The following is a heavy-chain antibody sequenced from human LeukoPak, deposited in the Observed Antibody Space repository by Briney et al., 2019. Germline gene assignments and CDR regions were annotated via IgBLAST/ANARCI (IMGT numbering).Heavy chain of an antibody. J-gene: IGHJ4*02. D-gene: IGHD6-13*01. V-gene: IGHV6-1*01. CDR2: TYYRSKWYN. CDR1: GDSVSSNSAA. CDR3: SRSDYSSSSYYFDY. Sequence: SQTLSLTCAISGDSVSSNSAAWNRIRQSPSRGLEWLGRTYYRSKWYNDYAVSVKSRITINPDTSKNQSSLQLSSVTPEDTAVYYCSRSDYSSSSYYFDYWGQGTLVTVSS.